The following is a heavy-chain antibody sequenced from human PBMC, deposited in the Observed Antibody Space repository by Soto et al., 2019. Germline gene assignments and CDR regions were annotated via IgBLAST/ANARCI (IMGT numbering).Heavy chain of an antibody. CDR3: ARHKSAIVVVPDRDYYYYGMDV. Sequence: GESLKISCKGSGYSFTSYWIGWVRQMPGKGLEWMGIIYPGDSDTRYSPSFQGQVTISADKSISTAYLQWSSLKASDTAMYYCARHKSAIVVVPDRDYYYYGMDVWGQGTTVTVSS. CDR1: GYSFTSYW. J-gene: IGHJ6*02. CDR2: IYPGDSDT. D-gene: IGHD2-2*01. V-gene: IGHV5-51*01.